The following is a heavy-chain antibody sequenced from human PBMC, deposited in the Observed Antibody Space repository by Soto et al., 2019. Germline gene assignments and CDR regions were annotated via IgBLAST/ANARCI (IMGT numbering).Heavy chain of an antibody. CDR2: INHSGST. J-gene: IGHJ4*02. Sequence: SETLSLTCAVYGGSFSGYYWSWIRQPPGKGLEWIGEINHSGSTNYNPSLKSRVTISVDTSKNQFSLKLSSVTAADTAVYYCATVRARRTLSADYWGQGTLVTVS. CDR1: GGSFSGYY. CDR3: ATVRARRTLSADY. V-gene: IGHV4-34*01. D-gene: IGHD3-10*01.